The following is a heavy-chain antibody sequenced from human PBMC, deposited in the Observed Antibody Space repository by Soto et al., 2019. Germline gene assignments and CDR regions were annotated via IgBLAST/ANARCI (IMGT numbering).Heavy chain of an antibody. J-gene: IGHJ4*02. CDR2: ISGSGGST. V-gene: IGHV3-23*01. CDR3: AKGGDMTTVVTQVDY. CDR1: GFTFSSYA. Sequence: GGSLRLSCAASGFTFSSYAMSWVRQAPGKGLEWVSAISGSGGSTYYADSVKGRFTISRDNSKNTLYLQMNSLRAEDTAVYFCAKGGDMTTVVTQVDYWGQGTLVSVSS. D-gene: IGHD4-17*01.